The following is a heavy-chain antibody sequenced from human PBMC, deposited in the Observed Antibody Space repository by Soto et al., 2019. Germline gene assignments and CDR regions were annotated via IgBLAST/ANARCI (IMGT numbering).Heavy chain of an antibody. D-gene: IGHD3-10*01. V-gene: IGHV4-31*03. CDR3: ARELRFGEDYYGMDG. Sequence: QVQLQESGPGLVKPSQTLSLTCTVSGGSISSGGYYWSWIRQHPGKGLEWIGYIYYSGSTYYNPSRNSRVTISVDTSKNQFSLKLRSVTAADTAVYYCARELRFGEDYYGMDGWGQGTTVTVSS. CDR1: GGSISSGGYY. CDR2: IYYSGST. J-gene: IGHJ6*02.